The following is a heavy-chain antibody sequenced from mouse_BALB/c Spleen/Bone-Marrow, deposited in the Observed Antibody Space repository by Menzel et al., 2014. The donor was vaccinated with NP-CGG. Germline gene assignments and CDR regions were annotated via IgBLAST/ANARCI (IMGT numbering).Heavy chain of an antibody. J-gene: IGHJ1*01. CDR2: IDPYNGGT. Sequence: VQLQQSGPELVKPGASVKVSCKASGYVFTSYNMYWVKQSHGKSLEWIGYIDPYNGGTSYNQKFKGKATFTVDKSSSTAYRHLNSLTSEDSAVYYCARFDPNYYGSSYGYFDVWGAGTTVTVSS. CDR1: GYVFTSYN. V-gene: IGHV1S135*01. CDR3: ARFDPNYYGSSYGYFDV. D-gene: IGHD1-1*01.